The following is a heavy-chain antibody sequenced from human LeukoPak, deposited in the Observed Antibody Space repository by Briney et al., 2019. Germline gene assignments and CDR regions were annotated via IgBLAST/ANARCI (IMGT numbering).Heavy chain of an antibody. CDR2: IYHSGST. D-gene: IGHD6-19*01. J-gene: IGHJ3*02. CDR1: GGSISSSNW. CDR3: ARESLAVAGHAFDT. Sequence: SETLSLTCAVSGGSISSSNWWSWVRQPPGKGLEWIGEIYHSGSTNYNPSLKSRVTISVDKSKNQFSLKLSSVTAADTAVYYCARESLAVAGHAFDTWGQGTMVTVSS. V-gene: IGHV4-4*02.